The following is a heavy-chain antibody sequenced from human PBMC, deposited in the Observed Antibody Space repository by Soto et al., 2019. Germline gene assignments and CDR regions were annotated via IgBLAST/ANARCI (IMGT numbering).Heavy chain of an antibody. J-gene: IGHJ4*02. CDR1: GFTFSSYW. V-gene: IGHV3-7*01. CDR3: ARAQGIAAAGTPHY. Sequence: GGSLRLSCAASGFTFSSYWMSWVRQAPGKGLEWVANIKQDGSEKYYVDSVKGRFTISRDNAKNSLYLQMNSLRAEDTAVYYCARAQGIAAAGTPHYWGQGPLVTVSS. CDR2: IKQDGSEK. D-gene: IGHD6-13*01.